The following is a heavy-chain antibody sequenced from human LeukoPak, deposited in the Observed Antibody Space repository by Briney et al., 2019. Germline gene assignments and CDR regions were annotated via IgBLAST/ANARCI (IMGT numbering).Heavy chain of an antibody. CDR1: GYTFTGYY. V-gene: IGHV1-2*02. Sequence: ASVKVSCKASGYTFTGYYMHWVRQAPGQGLEWMGWINPNSGGTNYAQKFQGRVTITRDTSASTAYMELSSLRSEDTAVYYCAKEGRGVAFDIWGQGTMVTVSS. CDR2: INPNSGGT. J-gene: IGHJ3*02. CDR3: AKEGRGVAFDI.